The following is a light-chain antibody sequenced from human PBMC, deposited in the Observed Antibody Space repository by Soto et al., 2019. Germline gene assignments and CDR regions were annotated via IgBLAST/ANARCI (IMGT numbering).Light chain of an antibody. CDR2: GAS. CDR1: QVTSRY. V-gene: IGKV3-20*01. Sequence: ENVLTQSPGTLSLSQGERATLSCRASQVTSRYLSWYQQRPGQAPRLLIYGASSMSTGTPDRFSGSGSGTDFTLTIKRLEPEDVAVYDCQQYSTSPISFGHGTRLEIK. CDR3: QQYSTSPIS. J-gene: IGKJ5*01.